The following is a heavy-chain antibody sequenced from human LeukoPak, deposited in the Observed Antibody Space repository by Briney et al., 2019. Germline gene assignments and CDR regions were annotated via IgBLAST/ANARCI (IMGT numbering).Heavy chain of an antibody. V-gene: IGHV1-69*13. CDR3: ASRGAQEPYGYYY. J-gene: IGHJ4*02. CDR2: IIPIFGTA. Sequence: SVKVSCKASGGTFTSYVISWVRQAPGQGLEWMGGIIPIFGTANYAQKFQGRVTINAEESTSTAYMELSSRRSEDTAVYYCASRGAQEPYGYYYWGQGTLVTVSS. CDR1: GGTFTSYV. D-gene: IGHD5-18*01.